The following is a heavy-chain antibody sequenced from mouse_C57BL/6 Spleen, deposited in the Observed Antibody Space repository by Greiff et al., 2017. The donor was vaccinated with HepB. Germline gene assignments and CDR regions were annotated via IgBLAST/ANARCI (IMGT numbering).Heavy chain of an antibody. CDR2: IDPSDSYT. J-gene: IGHJ1*03. V-gene: IGHV1-59*01. CDR3: ARWYDSNYWYFDV. Sequence: QVQLKEPGAELVRPGTSVKLSCKASGYTFTSYWMHWVKQRPGQGLEWIGVIDPSDSYTNYNQKFKGKATLTVDTSSSTAYMQLSSLTSEASAVYYCARWYDSNYWYFDVWGTGTTVTVSS. CDR1: GYTFTSYW. D-gene: IGHD2-5*01.